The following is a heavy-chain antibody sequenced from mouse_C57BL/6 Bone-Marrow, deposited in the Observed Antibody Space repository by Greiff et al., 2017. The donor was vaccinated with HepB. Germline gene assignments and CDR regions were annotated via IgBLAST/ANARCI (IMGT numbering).Heavy chain of an antibody. V-gene: IGHV7-3*01. Sequence: EVQRVESGGGLVQPGGSLSLSCAASGFTFTDYYMSWVRQPPGKALEWLGFIRNKANGYTTEYSASVKSRFTISRDNSQIILYLQMNALRAEDSATYYCARDYGSSYAMDYWGQGTSVTVSS. CDR1: GFTFTDYY. D-gene: IGHD1-1*01. CDR2: IRNKANGYTT. CDR3: ARDYGSSYAMDY. J-gene: IGHJ4*01.